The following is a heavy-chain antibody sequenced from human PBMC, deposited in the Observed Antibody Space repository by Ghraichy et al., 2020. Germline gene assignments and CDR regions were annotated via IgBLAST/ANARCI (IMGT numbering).Heavy chain of an antibody. CDR2: IYYTGST. J-gene: IGHJ4*02. CDR1: GVSIKSYF. CDR3: ARAPTYRGDRGGSDY. D-gene: IGHD2-21*02. V-gene: IGHV4-59*01. Sequence: SETLSLTCTVSGVSIKSYFWNWYRQPPGKGLEWIGNIYYTGSTSYNPSLESRVTISLDTSKNQFSLKLTSVTAADTAVYFCARAPTYRGDRGGSDYWGRGALVTVSS.